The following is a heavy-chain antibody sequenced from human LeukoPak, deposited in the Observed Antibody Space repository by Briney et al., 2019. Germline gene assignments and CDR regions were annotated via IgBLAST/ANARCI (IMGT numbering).Heavy chain of an antibody. CDR3: ARGPTLYGDLGWFDP. CDR2: IYYSGST. J-gene: IGHJ5*02. CDR1: GGSISTYY. V-gene: IGHV4-59*01. D-gene: IGHD4-17*01. Sequence: PSETLSLTCTDPGGSISTYYWSSIRQPPGKGLGWIGYIYYSGSTNYNPSLKSRVTISVHTSKNKFSLKLSSVTAADTAVYYCARGPTLYGDLGWFDPWGQGTLVTVSS.